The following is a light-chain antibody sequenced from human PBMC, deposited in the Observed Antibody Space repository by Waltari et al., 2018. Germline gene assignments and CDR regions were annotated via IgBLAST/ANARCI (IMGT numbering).Light chain of an antibody. CDR2: KDN. J-gene: IGLJ2*01. Sequence: VFTQPHSVSGSPGQTVTISCNRSSGSIDSRYVQWYQQRPGSVPTTVIYKDNQILSGVPERFSGSIDRSSNSASLTTSGLKYEDEADYYCQSVDGIYNVLFGGGTRLTVL. V-gene: IGLV6-57*03. CDR1: SGSIDSRY. CDR3: QSVDGIYNVL.